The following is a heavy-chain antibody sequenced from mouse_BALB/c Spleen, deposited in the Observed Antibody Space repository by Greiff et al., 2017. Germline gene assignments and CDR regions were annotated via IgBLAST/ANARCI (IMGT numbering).Heavy chain of an antibody. V-gene: IGHV5-4*02. CDR2: ISDGGSYT. CDR1: GFTFSDYY. CDR3: ARDGDGYYDYFDY. J-gene: IGHJ2*01. Sequence: EVKVVESGGGLVKPGGSLKLSCAASGFTFSDYYMYWVRQTPEKRLEWVATISDGGSYTYYPDSVKGRFTISRDNAKNNLYLQMSSLKSEDTAMYYCARDGDGYYDYFDYWGQGTTLTVSS. D-gene: IGHD2-3*01.